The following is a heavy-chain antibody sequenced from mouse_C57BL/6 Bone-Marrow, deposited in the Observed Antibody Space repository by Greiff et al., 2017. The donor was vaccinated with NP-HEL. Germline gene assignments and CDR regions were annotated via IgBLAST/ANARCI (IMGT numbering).Heavy chain of an antibody. J-gene: IGHJ3*01. V-gene: IGHV1-81*01. D-gene: IGHD2-3*01. CDR3: ARPYDGYRFAY. CDR2: IYPRSGNT. CDR1: GYTFTSYG. Sequence: QVHVKQSGAELARPGASVKLSCKASGYTFTSYGISWVKQRTGQGLEWIGEIYPRSGNTYYNEKFKGKATLTADKSSSTAYMELRSLTSEDSAVYFCARPYDGYRFAYWGQGTLVTVSA.